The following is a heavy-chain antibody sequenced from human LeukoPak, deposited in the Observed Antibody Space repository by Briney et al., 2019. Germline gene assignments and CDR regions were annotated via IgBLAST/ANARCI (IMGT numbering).Heavy chain of an antibody. Sequence: PSETLPLTCTVSGGSISSYYWSWIRQPPGKGLEWIGYIYYSGSTNYNPSLKSRVTISVDTSKNQFSLKLSSVTAADTAVYYCASTLFGIGYDSSGYYYHWGQGTLVTVSS. CDR2: IYYSGST. CDR3: ASTLFGIGYDSSGYYYH. D-gene: IGHD3-22*01. CDR1: GGSISSYY. J-gene: IGHJ5*02. V-gene: IGHV4-59*01.